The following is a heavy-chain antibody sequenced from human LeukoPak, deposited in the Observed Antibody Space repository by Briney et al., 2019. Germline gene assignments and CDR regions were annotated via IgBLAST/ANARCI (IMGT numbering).Heavy chain of an antibody. Sequence: SVKVSCKASGGTFSSYAISWVRQAPGQGLEWMGGIIPIFGTANYAQKCQGRVTITADESTTTAYMDLSRLTSEDTAVYYCATDYYDSSGREYYFDYWGQGTLVTVSS. CDR3: ATDYYDSSGREYYFDY. CDR2: IIPIFGTA. CDR1: GGTFSSYA. J-gene: IGHJ4*02. D-gene: IGHD3-22*01. V-gene: IGHV1-69*13.